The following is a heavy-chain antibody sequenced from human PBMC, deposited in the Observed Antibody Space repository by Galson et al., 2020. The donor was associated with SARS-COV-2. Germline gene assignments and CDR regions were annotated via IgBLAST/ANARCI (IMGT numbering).Heavy chain of an antibody. CDR1: GVSIRNSEW. Sequence: SETLSLTCDVSGVSIRNSEWWSWVRQPPGKGLEWIGEIHPRGSTNYNPSLRSRVTISLDKSRNQLSLKMNSVTAADTALYYCAREGTHSLTMKPHDGLDIWGQGTMVTVSS. V-gene: IGHV4-4*02. CDR2: IHPRGST. D-gene: IGHD3-22*01. CDR3: AREGTHSLTMKPHDGLDI. J-gene: IGHJ3*02.